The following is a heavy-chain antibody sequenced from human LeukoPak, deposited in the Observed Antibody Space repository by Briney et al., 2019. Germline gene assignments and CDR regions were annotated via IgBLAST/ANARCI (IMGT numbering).Heavy chain of an antibody. Sequence: PGGSLRLSCAASGFTFSSYAMSWVRQAPGKGLEWVSAVSGSGGSTYYADSEKGRFTISRDNSKNTLYLQMNSLRAEDTAVYYCAKESTRGYSYGYQDAFDIWGQGTMVTVSS. CDR2: VSGSGGST. J-gene: IGHJ3*02. D-gene: IGHD5-18*01. CDR1: GFTFSSYA. V-gene: IGHV3-23*01. CDR3: AKESTRGYSYGYQDAFDI.